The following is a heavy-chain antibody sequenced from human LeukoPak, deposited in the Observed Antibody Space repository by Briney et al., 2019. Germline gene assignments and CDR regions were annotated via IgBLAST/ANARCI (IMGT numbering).Heavy chain of an antibody. Sequence: ASVKVSCKASGYTFSTYDINWVRQAPGQGLEWMGWINTNTGNPTYAQGFTGRFVFSLDTSVSTAYLQISSLKAEDTAVYYCARGRITMVRGVIPTKNWFDPWGQGTLVTVSS. CDR1: GYTFSTYD. D-gene: IGHD3-10*01. V-gene: IGHV7-4-1*02. CDR2: INTNTGNP. CDR3: ARGRITMVRGVIPTKNWFDP. J-gene: IGHJ5*02.